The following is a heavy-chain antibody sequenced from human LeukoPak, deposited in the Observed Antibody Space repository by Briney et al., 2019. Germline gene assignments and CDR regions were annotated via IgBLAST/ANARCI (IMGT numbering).Heavy chain of an antibody. CDR3: ASDRGGSVVFAY. J-gene: IGHJ4*02. CDR2: IYTSGST. V-gene: IGHV4-4*07. CDR1: GGSISSYY. Sequence: PSETLTLTCTVSGGSISSYYWSWIRQPAGKGLEWIGRIYTSGSTNYNPSLKSRVTISVDKSKNQFSLKLSSVTAADTAVYYCASDRGGSVVFAYWRQGTLVTVSS. D-gene: IGHD4-23*01.